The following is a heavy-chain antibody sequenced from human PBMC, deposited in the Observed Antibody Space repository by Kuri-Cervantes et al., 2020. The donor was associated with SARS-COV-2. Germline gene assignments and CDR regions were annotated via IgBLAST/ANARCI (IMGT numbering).Heavy chain of an antibody. J-gene: IGHJ3*02. V-gene: IGHV4-39*07. CDR3: AREEQQLVLVGAFDI. Sequence: ETLSLTCTVSGGSISSSSYYWGWIRQPPGKGLEWIGSIYYSGSTYYNPSLKSRVTISVDTSKNQFSLKLSSVTAADTAVYYCAREEQQLVLVGAFDIWGQGTMVTVSS. D-gene: IGHD6-13*01. CDR1: GGSISSSSYY. CDR2: IYYSGST.